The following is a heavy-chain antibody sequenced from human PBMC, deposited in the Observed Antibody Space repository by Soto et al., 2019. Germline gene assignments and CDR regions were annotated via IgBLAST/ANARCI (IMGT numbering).Heavy chain of an antibody. Sequence: QVQLVESGGGVVQPGRSLRLSCAASGFTFSSYGMHWVRQAPGKGLEWVAVISYDGSNKYYADSVKGRFTISRDNSKNTLYLQMNSLRAEDTAVYYCAKSQSFIAAAGNDAFDIWGQGTMVTVSS. V-gene: IGHV3-30*18. D-gene: IGHD6-13*01. J-gene: IGHJ3*02. CDR1: GFTFSSYG. CDR3: AKSQSFIAAAGNDAFDI. CDR2: ISYDGSNK.